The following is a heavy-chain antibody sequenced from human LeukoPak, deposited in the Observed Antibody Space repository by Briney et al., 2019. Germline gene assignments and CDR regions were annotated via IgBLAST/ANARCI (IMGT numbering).Heavy chain of an antibody. D-gene: IGHD2-15*01. V-gene: IGHV4-34*01. CDR1: GFTFSSYW. CDR2: INHSGST. J-gene: IGHJ4*02. Sequence: GSLRLSCAASGFTFSSYWMSWVRQPPGKGLEWIGEINHSGSTNYNPSLKSRVTISVDTSKNQFSLKLSSVTAADTAVYYCARRGRYCSGGSCYVSRWGQGTLVTVSS. CDR3: ARRGRYCSGGSCYVSR.